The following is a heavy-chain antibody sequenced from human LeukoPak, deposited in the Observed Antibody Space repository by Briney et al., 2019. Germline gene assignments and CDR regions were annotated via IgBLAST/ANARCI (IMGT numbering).Heavy chain of an antibody. Sequence: GGSLRLSCAASGFTFSSHSMNWVRQAPGKGLEWISYIRSSSSSIFYADSVKGRFTISIDNARNSLYLQMNSLRDEDTAVYYCARDLNWGFDYWGQGILVTVSS. CDR2: IRSSSSSI. CDR3: ARDLNWGFDY. J-gene: IGHJ4*02. CDR1: GFTFSSHS. V-gene: IGHV3-48*02. D-gene: IGHD7-27*01.